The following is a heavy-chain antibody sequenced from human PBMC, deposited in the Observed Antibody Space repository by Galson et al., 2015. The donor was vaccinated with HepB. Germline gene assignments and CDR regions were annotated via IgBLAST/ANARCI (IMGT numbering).Heavy chain of an antibody. CDR2: INANSGRT. CDR3: ARTVTYYMDV. CDR1: GYTFPVHY. D-gene: IGHD2-21*02. J-gene: IGHJ6*03. V-gene: IGHV1-2*06. Sequence: SLRASSMASGYTFPVHYMHWVRQAPGQGLEWMGRINANSGRTNYAQKFQGRVIMTRDTSISTAYMELSRLRSDDTAVYYCARTVTYYMDVWGKGTTVTVSS.